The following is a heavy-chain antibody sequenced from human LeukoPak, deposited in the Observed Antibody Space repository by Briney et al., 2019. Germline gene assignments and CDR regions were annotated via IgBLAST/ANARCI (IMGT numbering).Heavy chain of an antibody. CDR1: GGSISSSSYY. V-gene: IGHV4-39*01. D-gene: IGHD6-19*01. CDR2: IYYSGST. Sequence: PSETLSLTCTVSGGSISSSSYYWGWIRQPPGKGLEWIGSIYYSGSTYYNPSLKSRVTISVDTSKNQFSLKLSSVSAADTAVYYCARLGGSGSPHPYWGQGTLVTVSS. J-gene: IGHJ4*02. CDR3: ARLGGSGSPHPY.